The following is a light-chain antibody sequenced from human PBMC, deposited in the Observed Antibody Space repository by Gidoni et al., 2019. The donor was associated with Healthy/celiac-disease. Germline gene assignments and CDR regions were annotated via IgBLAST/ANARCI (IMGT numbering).Light chain of an antibody. CDR1: QGISSF. Sequence: DIQMTQSPSSLSASVGDRVTITCRASQGISSFLNWYQQTPGKAPKLLLYAASSLQSGVPSRFRGSASWTDFTLTISSLQPEDFATYYCQQSYSTPPTFGGGTKVEIK. CDR2: AAS. CDR3: QQSYSTPPT. V-gene: IGKV1-39*01. J-gene: IGKJ4*01.